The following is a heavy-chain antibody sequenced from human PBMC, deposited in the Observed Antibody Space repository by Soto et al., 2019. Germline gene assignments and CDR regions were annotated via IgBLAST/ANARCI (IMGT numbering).Heavy chain of an antibody. J-gene: IGHJ3*02. D-gene: IGHD5-12*01. Sequence: EVQLVESGGGLVQPGRSLRLSCAASGFTFDDYAMHWVRQAPGKGLEWVSGISWNGGSIGYADSVKGRFTISRDNAKNSLYLQMNSLRAEDTALYYCAKDKGGYDYPNYDDAFDIWGQGTMVTVSS. CDR1: GFTFDDYA. CDR3: AKDKGGYDYPNYDDAFDI. V-gene: IGHV3-9*01. CDR2: ISWNGGSI.